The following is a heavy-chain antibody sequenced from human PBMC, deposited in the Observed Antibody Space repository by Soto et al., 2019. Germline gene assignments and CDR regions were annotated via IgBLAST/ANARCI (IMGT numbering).Heavy chain of an antibody. V-gene: IGHV1-69*11. CDR1: RDTFNSYT. Sequence: QVQLVQSGAEVKKPGSSVKVSCKASRDTFNSYTITWVRQAPGQGLEWMGRILPMIGAANYAEKFQHRVTIMADESPITAYMELSSLTSEDTAIYFCARSHDYGGIDYWGQGTVVTVSS. CDR3: ARSHDYGGIDY. D-gene: IGHD4-17*01. CDR2: ILPMIGAA. J-gene: IGHJ4*02.